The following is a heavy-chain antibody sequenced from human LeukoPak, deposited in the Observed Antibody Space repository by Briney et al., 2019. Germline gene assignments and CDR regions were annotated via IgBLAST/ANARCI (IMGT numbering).Heavy chain of an antibody. J-gene: IGHJ4*02. CDR1: GFTFSTYS. V-gene: IGHV3-9*01. CDR2: ISWNSGSI. D-gene: IGHD3-10*01. Sequence: GESLRLSCAASGFTFSTYSMNWLRLAPGKGLEWVSGISWNSGSIGYADSVKGRFTISRDNAKNSLYLQMNSLRAEDTALYYCAKDESRWFGESPLNYWGQGTLVTVSS. CDR3: AKDESRWFGESPLNY.